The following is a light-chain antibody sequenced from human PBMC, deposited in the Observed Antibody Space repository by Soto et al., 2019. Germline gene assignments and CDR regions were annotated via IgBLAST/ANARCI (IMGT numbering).Light chain of an antibody. CDR1: SSNIGSNY. CDR3: AAWDDSLSGYV. Sequence: HSVLTQPPSASGTPGQRVTISCSGSSSNIGSNYVYWYQQLPGTAPKLLIYRNNQRPSGVPDRFSGSKSGTSASLAISGFRSEDEADYYCAAWDDSLSGYVFGTGTKVTVL. V-gene: IGLV1-47*01. J-gene: IGLJ1*01. CDR2: RNN.